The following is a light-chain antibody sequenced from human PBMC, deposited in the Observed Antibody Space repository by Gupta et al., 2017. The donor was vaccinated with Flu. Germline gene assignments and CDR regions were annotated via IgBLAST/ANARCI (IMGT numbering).Light chain of an antibody. J-gene: IGLJ2*01. CDR1: NIGSKS. V-gene: IGLV3-21*02. Sequence: SSVLTQPPSVSVAPGQTARITCGENNIGSKSVHWCQQKPAQAPLLCFFYERERHCGSPARVYCSTSWNTATTITSTVEAGEEADYYYQVSETRSDTKVVFGGGTKLTVL. CDR3: QVSETRSDTKVV. CDR2: YER.